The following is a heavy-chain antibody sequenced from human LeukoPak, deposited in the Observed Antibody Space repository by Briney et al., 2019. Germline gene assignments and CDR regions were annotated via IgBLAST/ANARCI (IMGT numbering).Heavy chain of an antibody. J-gene: IGHJ4*02. CDR3: TRRVQPGIASADY. D-gene: IGHD6-13*01. Sequence: SETLSLTCTVSGGSIRSYYWSWIRLPSGKGLEWIGYIYSSGSTNYNPSLKSRVTISIDTSKNQFSLRLSSVTAADTAVYYCTRRVQPGIASADYWGQGALVTVSS. CDR2: IYSSGST. V-gene: IGHV4-59*08. CDR1: GGSIRSYY.